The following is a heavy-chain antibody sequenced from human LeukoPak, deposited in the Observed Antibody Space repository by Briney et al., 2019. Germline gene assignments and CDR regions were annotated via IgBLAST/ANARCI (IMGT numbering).Heavy chain of an antibody. Sequence: SETLSLTCTVSGGSISSSSYYWGWIRQPPGKGLEWIASIYYSGNTDYNPSLKSRVTISVDTSKNQFSLKLTSVTAADTAVFYCASGYDSSGYTLKYWGQGTLVTVSS. CDR3: ASGYDSSGYTLKY. CDR1: GGSISSSSYY. CDR2: IYYSGNT. D-gene: IGHD3-22*01. J-gene: IGHJ4*02. V-gene: IGHV4-39*01.